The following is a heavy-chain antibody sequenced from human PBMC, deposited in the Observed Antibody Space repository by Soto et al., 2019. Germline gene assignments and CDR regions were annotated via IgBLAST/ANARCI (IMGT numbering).Heavy chain of an antibody. D-gene: IGHD3-22*01. CDR2: INQDGGEE. J-gene: IGHJ6*02. CDR3: ARDRGRPDLRDRHDYDSSDLDYGMDV. CDR1: GFTFSSYW. V-gene: IGHV3-7*01. Sequence: EVRLVESGGGLVQPGGSLTLSCAASGFTFSSYWMTWVRQAPGKGLEWVANINQDGGEEYYMDSMKGRFTISRDNPKNSILMPLNGQRAEHTAVYYCARDRGRPDLRDRHDYDSSDLDYGMDVWGQGTTVTFSS.